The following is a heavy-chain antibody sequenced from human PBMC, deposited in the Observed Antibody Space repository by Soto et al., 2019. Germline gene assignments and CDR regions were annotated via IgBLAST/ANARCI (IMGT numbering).Heavy chain of an antibody. CDR3: ASLEGTLVRRGRSSPSEMDV. CDR2: IIPTFGTG. J-gene: IGHJ6*02. Sequence: QVLLVQSGPEVKKPGSSVKVSCKASGGTFNNYAINWVRQAPGKGLEWMGGIIPTFGTGNHAPKFQGRVTITAGESTSTAYMEVNSLRSEDTAIYYCASLEGTLVRRGRSSPSEMDVWGQGTTVIVPS. V-gene: IGHV1-69*01. CDR1: GGTFNNYA. D-gene: IGHD3-10*01.